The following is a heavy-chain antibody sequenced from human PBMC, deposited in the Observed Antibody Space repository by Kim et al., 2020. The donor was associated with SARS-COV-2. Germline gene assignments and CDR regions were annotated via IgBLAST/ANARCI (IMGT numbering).Heavy chain of an antibody. D-gene: IGHD3-10*01. Sequence: SVKVSCKASGGTFSSYAISWVRQAPGQGLEWMGGIIPIFGTANYAQKFQGRVTITADESTSTAYMELSSLRSEDTAVYYCARDISGKITMVRGVPARDYGMDVWGQGTTVTVSS. V-gene: IGHV1-69*13. J-gene: IGHJ6*02. CDR2: IIPIFGTA. CDR3: ARDISGKITMVRGVPARDYGMDV. CDR1: GGTFSSYA.